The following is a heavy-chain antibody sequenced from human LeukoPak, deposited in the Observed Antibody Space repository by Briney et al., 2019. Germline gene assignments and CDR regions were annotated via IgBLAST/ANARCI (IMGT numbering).Heavy chain of an antibody. D-gene: IGHD5-12*01. CDR3: AKSYNGYESKPDY. CDR2: ISGSGGST. V-gene: IGHV3-23*01. CDR1: GFTFSSYA. Sequence: GGSLRLSCAASGFTFSSYAMSWVRQAPGKGLEWVSAISGSGGSTYYADSVKARFTISRDNSKNTLYLQMNSLRAEDTAVYYCAKSYNGYESKPDYWGQGTLVTVSS. J-gene: IGHJ4*02.